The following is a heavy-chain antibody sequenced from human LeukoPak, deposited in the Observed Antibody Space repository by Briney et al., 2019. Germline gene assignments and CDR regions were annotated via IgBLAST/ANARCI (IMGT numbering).Heavy chain of an antibody. Sequence: SETLSLTCTVSGGSISSGGYYWSWIRQPPGKGLEWIGYIYHSGSTYYNPSLKSRVTISVDRSKNQFSLKLSSVTAADTAMYYCARVIAVAGGVPPRYFDYWGQGTLVTVSS. J-gene: IGHJ4*02. CDR3: ARVIAVAGGVPPRYFDY. CDR2: IYHSGST. D-gene: IGHD6-19*01. CDR1: GGSISSGGYY. V-gene: IGHV4-30-2*01.